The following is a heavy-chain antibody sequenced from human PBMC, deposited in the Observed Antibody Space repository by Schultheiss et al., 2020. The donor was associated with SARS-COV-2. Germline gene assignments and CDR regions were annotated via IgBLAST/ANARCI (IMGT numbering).Heavy chain of an antibody. CDR2: IYNSGST. Sequence: SQTLSLTCIVSGGSISSYYWSWIRQSPGKGLEWIGYIYNSGSTNYNPSLKSRVTISLDTSNNQLSLKLSSVTAADTAVYYCARDLRGSSSMDVWGQGTTVTVSS. CDR1: GGSISSYY. D-gene: IGHD6-6*01. J-gene: IGHJ6*02. CDR3: ARDLRGSSSMDV. V-gene: IGHV4-59*01.